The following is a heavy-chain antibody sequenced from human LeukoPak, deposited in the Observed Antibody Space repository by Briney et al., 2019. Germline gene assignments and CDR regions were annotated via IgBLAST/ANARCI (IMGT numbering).Heavy chain of an antibody. CDR1: GGSISSSSYY. D-gene: IGHD6-13*01. CDR3: ARVEKYTTSGPSDP. Sequence: SETLSLTCTVSGGSISSSSYYWGWLRQPPGKGLEWIGSIYYSGSTYYNPSLDHRVTISVDTSKNQLSLRLSFVTAADTAVYYCARVEKYTTSGPSDPWGQGTLVTVSS. CDR2: IYYSGST. V-gene: IGHV4-39*07. J-gene: IGHJ5*02.